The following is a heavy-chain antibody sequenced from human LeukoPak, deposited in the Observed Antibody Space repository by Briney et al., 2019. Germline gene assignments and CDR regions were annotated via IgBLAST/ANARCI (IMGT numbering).Heavy chain of an antibody. D-gene: IGHD3-22*01. CDR1: GFTFSSYA. V-gene: IGHV3-30*04. CDR3: ASGEDYDSSGYRYFDY. Sequence: PGGSLRLSCAASGFTFSSYAMHWVRQAPGKGLEWVAVISYDGSNKYYADSVKGRFTISRDNAKNSLYLQMNSLRAEDTAVYYCASGEDYDSSGYRYFDYWGQGTLVTVSS. J-gene: IGHJ4*02. CDR2: ISYDGSNK.